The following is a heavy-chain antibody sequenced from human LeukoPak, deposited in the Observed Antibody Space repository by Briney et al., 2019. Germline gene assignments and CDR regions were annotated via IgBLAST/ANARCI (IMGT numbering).Heavy chain of an antibody. J-gene: IGHJ4*02. CDR3: AKDTAPYYSIFDY. CDR2: MYSDGTT. D-gene: IGHD3-10*01. V-gene: IGHV3-53*01. CDR1: GFTVSSNY. Sequence: GGSLRLSCAASGFTVSSNYMSWVRQAPGKGLEWVSVMYSDGTTYYADSVKGRFTFSRDNSRNTLYLQMNSLRAEDTAVYYCAKDTAPYYSIFDYWGQGTLVTVPS.